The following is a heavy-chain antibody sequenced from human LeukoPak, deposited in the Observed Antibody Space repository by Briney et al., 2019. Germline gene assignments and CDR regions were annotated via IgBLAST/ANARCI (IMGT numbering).Heavy chain of an antibody. Sequence: PGGSLRLSCAASGFTFSSNWMHWVRQAPGKGLVWVSRINSDGSNTNYADSVKGRFTISRDNAKNTLYLQMNSLRAEDTAVYYCAREGRFYDSSRRPFDYWSQGTLVTVSS. V-gene: IGHV3-74*01. D-gene: IGHD3-22*01. CDR1: GFTFSSNW. CDR2: INSDGSNT. CDR3: AREGRFYDSSRRPFDY. J-gene: IGHJ4*02.